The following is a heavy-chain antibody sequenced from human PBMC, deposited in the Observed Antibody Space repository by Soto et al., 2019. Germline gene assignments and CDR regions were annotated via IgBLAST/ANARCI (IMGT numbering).Heavy chain of an antibody. CDR3: AKDRVVFSLLVTTVVWFDS. CDR1: GFTFSSYA. V-gene: IGHV3-23*01. D-gene: IGHD4-17*01. CDR2: ISGSGGST. J-gene: IGHJ5*01. Sequence: GGSLRLSCAASGFTFSSYAMSWVRQAPGKGLEWVSAISGSGGSTYYADSVKGRFTISRDNSKNTLYLQMNSLRAEDTAVYYCAKDRVVFSLLVTTVVWFDSCGQGILVPVSA.